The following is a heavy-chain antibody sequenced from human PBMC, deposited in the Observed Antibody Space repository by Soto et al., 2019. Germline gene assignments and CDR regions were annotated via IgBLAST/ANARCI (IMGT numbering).Heavy chain of an antibody. D-gene: IGHD2-21*01. CDR2: IYHSGST. V-gene: IGHV4-4*02. J-gene: IGHJ4*02. CDR3: ARVREGDGLPPYRYFDY. Sequence: SETLSLTCAVSSGSISSSNWWSWVRQPPGKGLEWIGEIYHSGSTNYNPSLKSRVTISVDKSKNQFSLKLSSVTAADTAVYYCARVREGDGLPPYRYFDYWGQGTLVTVSS. CDR1: SGSISSSNW.